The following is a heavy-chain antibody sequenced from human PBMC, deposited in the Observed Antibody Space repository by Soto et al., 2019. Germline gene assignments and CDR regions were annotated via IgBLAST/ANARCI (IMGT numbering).Heavy chain of an antibody. Sequence: SETLSLTCTVSGGSISSGDYYWSWIRQPPGKGLEWIGYIYYSGSTYYNPSLKSRVTISVDTSKNQFSLKLSSVTAADTAVYYCARYCSGGSCYEGRSSLFDYWGQGSLVTVSS. CDR3: ARYCSGGSCYEGRSSLFDY. CDR1: GGSISSGDYY. CDR2: IYYSGST. J-gene: IGHJ4*02. V-gene: IGHV4-30-4*01. D-gene: IGHD2-15*01.